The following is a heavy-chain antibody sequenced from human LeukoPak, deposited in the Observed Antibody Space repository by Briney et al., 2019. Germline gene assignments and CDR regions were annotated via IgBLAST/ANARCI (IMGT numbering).Heavy chain of an antibody. D-gene: IGHD2-21*02. CDR2: IKGKSKNYAT. CDR3: TRPEVTAINDYYYYMDV. J-gene: IGHJ6*03. V-gene: IGHV3-73*01. CDR1: GFTFSDSA. Sequence: PGGSLRLSCAASGFTFSDSALHWVRQASGEGLEWVGRIKGKSKNYATAYAASVKGRFTISRDDSKNTAYLQMNSLKTEDAAVYYCTRPEVTAINDYYYYMDVWGKGTTVTVSS.